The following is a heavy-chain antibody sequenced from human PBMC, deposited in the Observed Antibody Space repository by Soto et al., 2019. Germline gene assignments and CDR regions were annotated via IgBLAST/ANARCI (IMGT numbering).Heavy chain of an antibody. J-gene: IGHJ3*02. CDR1: GFTFSSYG. Sequence: QVQLVESGGGVVQPGRSLRLSCAASGFTFSSYGMHWVRQAPGKGLEWVAVISYDGSNKYYADSVKGRFTISRDNSKNTLYLQMNSLRAEDMAVYYCAKAELLWFGELPYEAAFDIWGQGTMVTVSS. CDR2: ISYDGSNK. V-gene: IGHV3-30*18. CDR3: AKAELLWFGELPYEAAFDI. D-gene: IGHD3-10*01.